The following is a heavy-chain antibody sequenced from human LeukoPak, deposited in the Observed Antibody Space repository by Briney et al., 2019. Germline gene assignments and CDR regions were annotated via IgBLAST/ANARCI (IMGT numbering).Heavy chain of an antibody. CDR1: GGSFRAYS. V-gene: IGHV1-69*04. D-gene: IGHD1-20*01. J-gene: IGHJ5*02. CDR3: AREFKQSNWNDGHWFDP. CDR2: ISPMFDIA. Sequence: SVKVSCKASGGSFRAYSISWVRQAPGQGLEWMGRISPMFDIANYAQKFQGRVTITADTSTSTPYMELSSLRSEDTAIYYCAREFKQSNWNDGHWFDPWGQGTLVTVSS.